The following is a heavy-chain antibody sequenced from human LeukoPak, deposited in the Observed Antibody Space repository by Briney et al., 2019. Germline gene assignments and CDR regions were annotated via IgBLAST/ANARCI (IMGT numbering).Heavy chain of an antibody. V-gene: IGHV1-18*01. J-gene: IGHJ5*02. CDR1: GYTFTSYG. D-gene: IGHD1-26*01. Sequence: ASVKVSCKASGYTFTSYGISWVRQAPGQGLEWMGRIIVYSADTHYAQKFQGRVTMTTDTSTSTAYMELRSLRSDDTAVYYCARQINGRWFDPWGQGTLVTVSS. CDR2: IIVYSADT. CDR3: ARQINGRWFDP.